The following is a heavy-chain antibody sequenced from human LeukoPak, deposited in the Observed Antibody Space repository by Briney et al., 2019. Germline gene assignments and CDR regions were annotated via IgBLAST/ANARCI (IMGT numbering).Heavy chain of an antibody. CDR3: ARASGGNAAFDI. V-gene: IGHV3-74*01. J-gene: IGHJ3*02. CDR2: FNSDESTT. Sequence: GGSLRLSCAASGFTFSNYWMHWVRQAPGKGLVWVSRFNSDESTTSYADSVKGRFTISRDNANNMLYPQMNSLRAEDAAVYYCARASGGNAAFDIWGQGTMVTVSS. D-gene: IGHD2-15*01. CDR1: GFTFSNYW.